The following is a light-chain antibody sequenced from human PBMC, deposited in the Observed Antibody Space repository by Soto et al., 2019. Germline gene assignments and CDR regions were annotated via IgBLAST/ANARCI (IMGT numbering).Light chain of an antibody. CDR3: QVWDSSSDHYV. CDR2: EDS. V-gene: IGLV3-21*02. CDR1: NIGSKS. Sequence: SYELTQPPSVSVAPGQTARITCGGNNIGSKSVHWYQQKPGQAPVQVVYEDSDRHSGIPERISGYNSGNTATLTISRVEAGDEADYYCQVWDSSSDHYVFGTGTKVTVL. J-gene: IGLJ1*01.